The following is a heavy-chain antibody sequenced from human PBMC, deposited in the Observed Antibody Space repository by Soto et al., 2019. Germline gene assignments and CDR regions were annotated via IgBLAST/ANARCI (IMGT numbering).Heavy chain of an antibody. CDR2: ILPIFGIT. CDR1: GVTFSSYV. D-gene: IGHD5-12*01. CDR3: ASFTTWRYSGYALDQRFDY. Sequence: QVQLVQSGAEVKKSGSSVKVSCKASGVTFSSYVITWVRQAPGQGLEWMGGILPIFGITNYAQKFQGRVTITADESTSTAYMELSSLRSEDTAMYYCASFTTWRYSGYALDQRFDYWGQGTLVTVSS. V-gene: IGHV1-69*12. J-gene: IGHJ4*02.